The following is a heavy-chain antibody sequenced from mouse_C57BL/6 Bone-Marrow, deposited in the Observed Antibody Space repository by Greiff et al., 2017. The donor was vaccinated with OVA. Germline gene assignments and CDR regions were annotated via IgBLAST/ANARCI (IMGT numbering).Heavy chain of an antibody. Sequence: QVQLQQSGAELVKPGASVKMSCKASGYTFTSYWITWVKQRPGQGLEWIGDIYPGSGSTNYNEKFKSKATLTVDTSSSTAYMQLSSLTSEDSAVYYCARSYYGSSIYYFDYWGQGTTLTVSS. CDR1: GYTFTSYW. V-gene: IGHV1-55*01. CDR2: IYPGSGST. CDR3: ARSYYGSSIYYFDY. D-gene: IGHD1-1*01. J-gene: IGHJ2*01.